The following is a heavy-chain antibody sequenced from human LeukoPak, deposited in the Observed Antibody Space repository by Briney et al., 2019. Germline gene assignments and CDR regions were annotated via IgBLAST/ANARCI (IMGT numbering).Heavy chain of an antibody. V-gene: IGHV5-51*01. J-gene: IGHJ5*02. CDR2: IWPGDSDT. CDR3: ARRVEHHNYWFAP. CDR1: GYSFTNYW. Sequence: GESLKISCKGSGYSFTNYWIGWVRQMPGKGLEWMGIIWPGDSDTKYSPSFQRVTISVDKTISTAYLQWRSLKASDTAIYYCARRVEHHNYWFAPWGQGPLITVSP. D-gene: IGHD1-20*01.